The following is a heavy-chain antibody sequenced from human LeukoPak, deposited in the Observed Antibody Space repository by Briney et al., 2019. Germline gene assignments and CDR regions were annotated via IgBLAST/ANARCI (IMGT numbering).Heavy chain of an antibody. V-gene: IGHV3-7*01. J-gene: IGHJ3*02. CDR1: GFRFGGFW. CDR3: TRDVREAYDI. Sequence: GGSLRLSCEASGFRFGGFWMNLVRQAPGKGPERVANINQDGSEKLYVDSVKGRFTISRDNAKNSLYLQMISVRVEDTAVYYCTRDVREAYDIWGHGTMVTVSS. CDR2: INQDGSEK. D-gene: IGHD3-16*01.